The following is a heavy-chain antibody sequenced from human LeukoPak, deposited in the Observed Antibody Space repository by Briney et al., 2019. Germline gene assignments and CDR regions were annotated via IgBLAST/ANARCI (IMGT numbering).Heavy chain of an antibody. D-gene: IGHD3-10*01. V-gene: IGHV4-61*02. J-gene: IGHJ5*02. CDR1: GGSISSCSYY. CDR2: VHTSGSP. CDR3: ERVSYNAGSFISGGWFDP. Sequence: PSQTLSLTCTVSGGSISSCSYYWSWIRQPAGKGLEWIGRVHTSGSPDYSPSLKSRVTMSVDTSKNQVSLRLSSMTAADTAVYFCERVSYNAGSFISGGWFDPWGQGIRVTVSS.